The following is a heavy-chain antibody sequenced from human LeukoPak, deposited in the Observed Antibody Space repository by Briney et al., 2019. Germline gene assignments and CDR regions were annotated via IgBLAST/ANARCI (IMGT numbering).Heavy chain of an antibody. V-gene: IGHV4-59*08. J-gene: IGHJ5*02. CDR3: ARGPRGYSYGWARFDP. CDR1: GASISSYY. CDR2: VYYSGST. D-gene: IGHD5-18*01. Sequence: SETLSLTCTVSGASISSYYWSWIRQPPGKGLEWIGYVYYSGSTNNNPSLKSRVTISVDTSKNQSSLKLNSVTAADTAVYYCARGPRGYSYGWARFDPWGQGTLVTVSS.